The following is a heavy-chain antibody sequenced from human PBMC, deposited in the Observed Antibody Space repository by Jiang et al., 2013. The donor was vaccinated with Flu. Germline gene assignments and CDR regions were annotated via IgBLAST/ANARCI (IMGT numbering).Heavy chain of an antibody. CDR1: SSYA. J-gene: IGHJ4*02. CDR3: ARVKLGMATRYY. Sequence: SSYAISWVRQAPGQGLEWMGGIIPIFGTANYAQKFQGRVTITADESTSTAYMELSSLRSEDTAVYYCARVKLGMATRYYWGQGTLVTVSS. V-gene: IGHV1-69*01. D-gene: IGHD5-24*01. CDR2: IIPIFGTA.